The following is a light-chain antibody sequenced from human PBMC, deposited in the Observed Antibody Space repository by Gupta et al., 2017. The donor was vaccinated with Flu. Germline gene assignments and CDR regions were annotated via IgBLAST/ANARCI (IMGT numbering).Light chain of an antibody. Sequence: QSLLPQPPSSSGTPGQRVTSSCSGSSSKIVSSTLSWYQQLPGAAPELIIYNDNQRPSGVPVRFSGSKAVNSAALTISGLQAEEEGDFYCATSYDSRNGPVFGGGTRVTVL. J-gene: IGLJ3*02. CDR2: NDN. CDR3: ATSYDSRNGPV. CDR1: SSKIVSST. V-gene: IGLV1-44*01.